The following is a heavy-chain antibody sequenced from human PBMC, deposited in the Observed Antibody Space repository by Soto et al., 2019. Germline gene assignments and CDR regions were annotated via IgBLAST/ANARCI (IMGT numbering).Heavy chain of an antibody. Sequence: PGGSLRLSCAASGFTFSNAWMSWVRQAPGKGLEWVGRIKSKTDGGTTDYAAPVKGRFTISRDDSKNTLYLQMNSLKTEDTAVYYCTTDGQGYDFWSGYYYYYGMDVWGQGTTVTVSS. CDR3: TTDGQGYDFWSGYYYYYGMDV. CDR2: IKSKTDGGTT. J-gene: IGHJ6*02. V-gene: IGHV3-15*01. CDR1: GFTFSNAW. D-gene: IGHD3-3*01.